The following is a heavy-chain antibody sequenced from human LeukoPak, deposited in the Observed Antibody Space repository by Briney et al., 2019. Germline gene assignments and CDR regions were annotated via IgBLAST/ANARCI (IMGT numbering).Heavy chain of an antibody. D-gene: IGHD5-12*01. CDR1: GFSLSGYW. CDR3: ARGGYSFDY. V-gene: IGHV3-7*01. CDR2: LHADGSEK. Sequence: PGGSLRLSCAAFGFSLSGYWMSWVRQAPGKGLEWVARLHADGSEKYYVDSVKGRFTISRDNAKNSLYLQMSSLRVEDTAVYYCARGGYSFDYLGQGTLVTVSS. J-gene: IGHJ4*02.